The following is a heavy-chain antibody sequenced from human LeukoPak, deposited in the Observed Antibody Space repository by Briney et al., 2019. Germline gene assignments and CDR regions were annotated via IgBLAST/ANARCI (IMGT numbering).Heavy chain of an antibody. J-gene: IGHJ6*02. CDR2: IYYSGST. Sequence: SETLSLTCTVSGGSISSSSHYWGWIRQPPGKGLEWIGSIYYSGSTYHNPSLKSRVTISVDTSKNQFSLKLSSVTAADTAVYYCARAAQTVTTVGRETYYGMDVWGQGTTVTVSS. D-gene: IGHD4-11*01. CDR1: GGSISSSSHY. V-gene: IGHV4-39*01. CDR3: ARAAQTVTTVGRETYYGMDV.